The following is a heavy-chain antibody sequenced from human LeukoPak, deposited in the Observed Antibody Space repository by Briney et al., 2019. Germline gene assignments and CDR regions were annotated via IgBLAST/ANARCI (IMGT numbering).Heavy chain of an antibody. D-gene: IGHD4-23*01. J-gene: IGHJ3*02. CDR1: GVSISGFY. V-gene: IGHV4-59*01. CDR3: ARVSNAFSGNGAFDI. CDR2: IYYSGST. Sequence: SETLSLTCTVSGVSISGFYWIRIRQPPGKALEWIGYIYYSGSTNYNPSLKSRAALSVDTSKNQFSLKLSSVTAADTALYYCARVSNAFSGNGAFDIWGQGTMVTVSS.